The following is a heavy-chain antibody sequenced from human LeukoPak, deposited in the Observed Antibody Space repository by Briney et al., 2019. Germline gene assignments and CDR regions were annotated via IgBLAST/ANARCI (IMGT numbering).Heavy chain of an antibody. V-gene: IGHV4-61*01. CDR3: ARYIVSYPHDAFDI. CDR1: GGSISNSNYY. Sequence: SETLSLTCTVSGGSISNSNYYWSWIRQPPGKGLEWIGYIYYSGSTSYNPSLKSRVTISVDTSKKQFSLKLSSVTAADTAFYYCARYIVSYPHDAFDIWGQGTMVTVSS. CDR2: IYYSGST. J-gene: IGHJ3*02. D-gene: IGHD1-26*01.